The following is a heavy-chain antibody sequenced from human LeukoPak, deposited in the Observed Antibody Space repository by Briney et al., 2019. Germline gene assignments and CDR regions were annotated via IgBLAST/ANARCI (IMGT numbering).Heavy chain of an antibody. J-gene: IGHJ4*02. D-gene: IGHD4-17*01. CDR3: AKDFEGDYGDSPFDY. CDR1: GFTFSNAW. CDR2: IKSKTDGGTT. V-gene: IGHV3-15*01. Sequence: GGSLRLSCAASGFTFSNAWMSWVRQAPGKGLEWVGRIKSKTDGGTTDYAAPVKGRFTISRDDSKNTLYLQMNSLRAEDTAVYYCAKDFEGDYGDSPFDYWGQGTLVTVSS.